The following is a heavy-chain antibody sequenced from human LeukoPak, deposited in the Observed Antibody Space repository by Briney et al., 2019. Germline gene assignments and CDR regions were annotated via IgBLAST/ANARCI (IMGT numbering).Heavy chain of an antibody. CDR3: ARGGGHQPSYYQYLDV. V-gene: IGHV3-53*01. Sequence: GGSLRLSCAASGFTVSNSYMTWVRQAPDKGLEWVSLTYSAGFKYYSDSAKGRFTISRDIAKNTVSLQMNSMRVEDTAVYYCARGGGHQPSYYQYLDVWGKGTTVTVSS. J-gene: IGHJ6*03. D-gene: IGHD1-14*01. CDR2: TYSAGFK. CDR1: GFTVSNSY.